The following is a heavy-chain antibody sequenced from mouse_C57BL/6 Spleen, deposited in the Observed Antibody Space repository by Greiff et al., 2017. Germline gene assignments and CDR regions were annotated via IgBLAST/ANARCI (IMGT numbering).Heavy chain of an antibody. J-gene: IGHJ1*03. CDR3: ARGKIYDYDEDWYFDV. CDR2: IDPPDSYT. D-gene: IGHD2-4*01. Sequence: VQLQQPGAELVKPGASVKLSCKASGYTFTSYWMQWIGEIDPPDSYTNYNQKFKGKATLTVDTSSSTAYMQLSSLTSEDSAVYYCARGKIYDYDEDWYFDVWGTGTTVTVSS. CDR1: GYTFTSYW. V-gene: IGHV1-50*01.